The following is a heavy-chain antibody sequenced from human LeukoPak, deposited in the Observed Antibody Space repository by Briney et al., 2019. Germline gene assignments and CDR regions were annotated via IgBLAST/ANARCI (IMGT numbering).Heavy chain of an antibody. J-gene: IGHJ6*03. Sequence: PSETLSLTCTVSGGSISSHYWSWIRQPPGKGLEWIGYIYYSGSTNYNPSLKSRVTISVDTSKNQFSLKLSSVTAADTAVYYCARDPPRGVRAYYYYMDVWGKGTTVTVSS. CDR3: ARDPPRGVRAYYYYMDV. V-gene: IGHV4-59*11. CDR2: IYYSGST. CDR1: GGSISSHY. D-gene: IGHD2-8*01.